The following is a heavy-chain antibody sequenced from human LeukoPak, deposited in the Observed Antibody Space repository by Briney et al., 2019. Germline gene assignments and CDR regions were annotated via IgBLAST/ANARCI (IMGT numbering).Heavy chain of an antibody. CDR1: GYSISSGYY. Sequence: SETLSLTCTVSGYSISSGYYWSWIRQPAGKGLEWIGRIYTSGSTNYNPSLKSRVTISVDTSKNQFSLKLSSVTAADTAVYYCARVTGYVMEDYFDYWGQGTLVTVSS. D-gene: IGHD6-13*01. J-gene: IGHJ4*02. CDR2: IYTSGST. CDR3: ARVTGYVMEDYFDY. V-gene: IGHV4-61*02.